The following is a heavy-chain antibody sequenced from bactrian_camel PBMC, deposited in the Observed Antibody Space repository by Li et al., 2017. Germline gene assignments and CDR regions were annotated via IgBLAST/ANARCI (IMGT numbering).Heavy chain of an antibody. CDR2: IVNGGGTT. CDR1: GFAFSNYY. D-gene: IGHD4*01. Sequence: VQLVESGGGVVQPGGSLRLSCAASGFAFSNYYMYWVRQAPGKGLEWVSIIVNGGGTTLYADSVKGRFTISKDNAKNTLYLQMHSLKPEDTAMYYCAADPRNSPRRDRRTIAIGGAPRSDFGSRGQGTQVTVS. CDR3: AADPRNSPRRDRRTIAIGGAPRSDFGS. J-gene: IGHJ6*01. V-gene: IGHV3S1*01.